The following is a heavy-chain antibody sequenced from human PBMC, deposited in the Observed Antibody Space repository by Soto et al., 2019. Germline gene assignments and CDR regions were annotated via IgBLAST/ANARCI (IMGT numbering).Heavy chain of an antibody. CDR2: IVVGSGNT. CDR1: GFTFTSSA. J-gene: IGHJ6*02. CDR3: AAPPHYYYGMDV. V-gene: IGHV1-58*01. Sequence: SVKVSCKASGFTFTSSAVQWVRQARGQRLEWIGWIVVGSGNTNYAQKFQERVTITRDMSTSTAYMELSSLRSEDTAVYYCAAPPHYYYGMDVWGQGTTGTVSS.